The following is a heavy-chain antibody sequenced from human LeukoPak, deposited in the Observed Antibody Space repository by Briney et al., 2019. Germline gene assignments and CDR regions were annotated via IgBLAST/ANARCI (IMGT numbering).Heavy chain of an antibody. Sequence: SETLSLTCTVSGGSTSSSNYYWGWIRQPPGKGLEWIGGIHYSGNTYDNPSLKSRVTISVDTSKNQFSLKLSSVTAADTAVYYCARSSGTGTFSYWGQGTLVTVSS. CDR2: IHYSGNT. CDR3: ARSSGTGTFSY. D-gene: IGHD6-25*01. V-gene: IGHV4-39*01. CDR1: GGSTSSSNYY. J-gene: IGHJ4*02.